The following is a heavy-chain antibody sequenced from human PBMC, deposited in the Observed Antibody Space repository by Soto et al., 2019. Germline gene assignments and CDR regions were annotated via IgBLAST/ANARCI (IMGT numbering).Heavy chain of an antibody. CDR1: GFTFSSYA. CDR3: ARDSGGDYHNYYMDV. J-gene: IGHJ6*03. V-gene: IGHV3-33*01. D-gene: IGHD4-17*01. CDR2: IWYDGSNK. Sequence: QVQLVESGGGVVQPGRSLRLSCAASGFTFSSYAMHWVRQAPGKGLEWVTIIWYDGSNKNYADSVKGRFTISRDNSKKRGYLQMNSLRVEDTAVYYCARDSGGDYHNYYMDVWGKGTTVTVSS.